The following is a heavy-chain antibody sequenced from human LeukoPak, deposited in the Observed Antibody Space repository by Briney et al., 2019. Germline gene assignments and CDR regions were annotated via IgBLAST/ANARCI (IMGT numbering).Heavy chain of an antibody. CDR3: VGGRRRDAFDI. J-gene: IGHJ3*02. CDR2: MNPSSSNT. Sequence: ASVKVSCKASGYTFTSYDINWVRQAPGQGLEWMGWMNPSSSNTGYAQKFQGRVTMTRNTSISTAYMELSSLRSEDTAVYYCVGGRRRDAFDIWGQGTMVTVSS. V-gene: IGHV1-8*01. CDR1: GYTFTSYD.